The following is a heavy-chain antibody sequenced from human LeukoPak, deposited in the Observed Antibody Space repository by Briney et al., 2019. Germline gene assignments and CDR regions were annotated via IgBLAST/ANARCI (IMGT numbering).Heavy chain of an antibody. J-gene: IGHJ4*02. Sequence: TGGSLRLSCAASGFTFSSSWMHWVRQAPGKGLVWVSRINSDGSSTIYADSVKGRITISRDNARNTLYVQMNSLRAEDTAVYYCARGREGNFDYWGQGTLATVSS. CDR3: ARGREGNFDY. CDR2: INSDGSST. V-gene: IGHV3-74*01. D-gene: IGHD3-10*01. CDR1: GFTFSSSW.